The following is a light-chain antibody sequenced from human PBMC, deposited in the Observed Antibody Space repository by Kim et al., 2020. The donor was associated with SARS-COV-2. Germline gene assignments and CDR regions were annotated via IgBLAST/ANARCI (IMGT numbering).Light chain of an antibody. V-gene: IGKV1-8*01. CDR2: AGS. Sequence: AIRITQSPSSLSASTGDRVTITCRASQGINSNLAWYQQRPGKAPKLLIYAGSTLQSGVPSWFSGSGSGTDFTLTISRLQSEDFAAYYCQHYYAYPVSFGQGTRLEIK. J-gene: IGKJ5*01. CDR1: QGINSN. CDR3: QHYYAYPVS.